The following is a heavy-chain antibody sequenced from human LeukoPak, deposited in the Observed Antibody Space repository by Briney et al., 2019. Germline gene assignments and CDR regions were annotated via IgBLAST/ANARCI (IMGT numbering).Heavy chain of an antibody. CDR3: AKGVGATPGNWFDP. Sequence: ASVKVSCKASGGTFSSYAISWVRQAPGQGLEWVGRIIPILGIANYAQKFQGRVTITADKSTSTAYMELSSLRSEDTAVYYCAKGVGATPGNWFDPWGQGTLVTVSS. V-gene: IGHV1-69*04. D-gene: IGHD1-26*01. CDR1: GGTFSSYA. CDR2: IIPILGIA. J-gene: IGHJ5*02.